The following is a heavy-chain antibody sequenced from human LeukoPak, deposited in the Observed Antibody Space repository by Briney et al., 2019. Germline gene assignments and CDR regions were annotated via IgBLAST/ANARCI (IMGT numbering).Heavy chain of an antibody. V-gene: IGHV1-18*01. J-gene: IGHJ3*02. CDR2: ISAYNGNT. CDR1: GYTFTSYG. CDR3: ARDYDFFDAFDI. D-gene: IGHD3-3*01. Sequence: ASVKVSCKASGYTFTSYGISWVRQAPRQGLEWMGWISAYNGNTNYAQKLQGRVTMTTDTSTSTAYMELRSLRSDDTAVYYCARDYDFFDAFDIWGQGTMVTVSS.